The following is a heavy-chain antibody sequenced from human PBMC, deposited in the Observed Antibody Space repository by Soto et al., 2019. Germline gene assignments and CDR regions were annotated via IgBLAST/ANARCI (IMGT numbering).Heavy chain of an antibody. V-gene: IGHV1-2*04. Sequence: ASVKVSCKASGYTFTDYYIHWVQQAPAQELEWMGWINPNSGATNYAQKFQGWVTMTLDTAITTAYMELSRLRSDDTVVDYCAREGDYYGSVTSDNWFEPWGQGTRVTVSS. CDR3: AREGDYYGSVTSDNWFEP. CDR1: GYTFTDYY. J-gene: IGHJ5*02. CDR2: INPNSGAT. D-gene: IGHD3-10*01.